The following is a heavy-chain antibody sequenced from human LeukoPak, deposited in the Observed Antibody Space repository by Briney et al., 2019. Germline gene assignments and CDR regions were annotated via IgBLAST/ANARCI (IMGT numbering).Heavy chain of an antibody. D-gene: IGHD4-17*01. CDR2: INPSGGST. CDR3: ARSPGILGEDYYYYYGMDV. J-gene: IGHJ6*02. Sequence: ASVNVSCKASGYTFTSYYMHWVRQAPGQGLEWMGLINPSGGSTSYAQKFQGRVTMTRDTSTSTVYMELSSLRSEDTAVYYCARSPGILGEDYYYYYGMDVWGQGTTVTVSS. CDR1: GYTFTSYY. V-gene: IGHV1-46*01.